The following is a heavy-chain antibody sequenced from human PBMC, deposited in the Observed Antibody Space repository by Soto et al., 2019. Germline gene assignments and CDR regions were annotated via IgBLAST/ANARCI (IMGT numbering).Heavy chain of an antibody. CDR2: MSADNINKT. D-gene: IGHD3-10*01. J-gene: IGHJ5*02. CDR1: SFVVTNYA. Sequence: GGSLSLSCAASSFVVTNYAMSWVRQAPGKGLEWVATMSADNINKTYYAASLKGRFTISRDSSKNSLYLQMNSLRAEDTAVYYCARVARGPITYQGFHWFDPWGQGTLVTVSS. V-gene: IGHV3-23*01. CDR3: ARVARGPITYQGFHWFDP.